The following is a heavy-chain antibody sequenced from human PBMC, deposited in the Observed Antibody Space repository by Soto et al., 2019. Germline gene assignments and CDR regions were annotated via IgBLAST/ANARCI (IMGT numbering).Heavy chain of an antibody. V-gene: IGHV3-7*03. CDR1: GFTFSSYA. D-gene: IGHD6-19*01. CDR3: ARDLVIAVAGTPYYYYGMDV. CDR2: IKQDGSEK. J-gene: IGHJ6*02. Sequence: GGSLRLSCAASGFTFSSYAMSWVRQAPGKGLEWVANIKQDGSEKYYVDSVKGRFTISRDNAKNSLYLQMNSLRAEDTAVYYCARDLVIAVAGTPYYYYGMDVWGQGTTVTVSS.